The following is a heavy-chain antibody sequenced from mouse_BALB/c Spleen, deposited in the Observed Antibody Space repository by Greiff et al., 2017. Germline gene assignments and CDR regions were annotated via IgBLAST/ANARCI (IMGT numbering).Heavy chain of an antibody. CDR2: IDPANGNT. Sequence: EVQLQQSGPELVKPGASVKVSCKASGYAFTSYNMHWVKQRPEQGLEWIGRIDPANGNTKYDPKFQGKATITADTSSNTAYLQLSSLTSEDTAVYYCALFYYDYDQAWFAYWGQGTLVTVSA. CDR3: ALFYYDYDQAWFAY. V-gene: IGHV14-3*02. J-gene: IGHJ3*01. CDR1: GYAFTSYN. D-gene: IGHD2-4*01.